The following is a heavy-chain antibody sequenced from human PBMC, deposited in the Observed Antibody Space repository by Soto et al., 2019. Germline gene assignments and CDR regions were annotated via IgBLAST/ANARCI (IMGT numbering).Heavy chain of an antibody. Sequence: QVQLVQSGAEVKKPGSSVKVSCKASGGTFSSYTISWVRQAPGQGLEWMGRIIPILGIANYAQKFQGRVTITADKSTSTAYMELSSLRSEDTAVYYCARARIAVAKDTANYYYYYYYMDVWGKGTTVTVSS. CDR3: ARARIAVAKDTANYYYYYYYMDV. D-gene: IGHD6-19*01. CDR2: IIPILGIA. V-gene: IGHV1-69*02. CDR1: GGTFSSYT. J-gene: IGHJ6*03.